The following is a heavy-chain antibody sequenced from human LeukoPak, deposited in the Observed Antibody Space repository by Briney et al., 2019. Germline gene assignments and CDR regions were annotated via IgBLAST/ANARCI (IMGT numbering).Heavy chain of an antibody. V-gene: IGHV3-7*02. CDR2: IKQDGSEK. D-gene: IGHD4-17*01. CDR1: GFTFSSYW. CDR3: AKCYGDYIRYFDY. Sequence: PGGSLRLSCAASGFTFSSYWMSWVRQAPGKGLEWVANIKQDGSEKYYVDSVKSRFTISRDNAKNSLYLQMNSLRAEDTAVYYCAKCYGDYIRYFDYWGQGTLVTVSS. J-gene: IGHJ4*02.